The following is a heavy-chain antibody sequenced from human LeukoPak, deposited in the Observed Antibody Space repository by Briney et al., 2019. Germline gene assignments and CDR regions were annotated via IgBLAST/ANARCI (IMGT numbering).Heavy chain of an antibody. CDR3: ARALVYTIPYFDY. CDR1: GWRFTNYW. V-gene: IGHV5-51*01. D-gene: IGHD2-8*01. Sequence: GESLKISCKGPGWRFTNYWIGWVRQMPGKGLEWMGIIYPGDSETRYSPPFQGQVTVSADKSINTAYLQWSSLKASDTAMYYCARALVYTIPYFDYWGQGTLVTVSS. CDR2: IYPGDSET. J-gene: IGHJ4*02.